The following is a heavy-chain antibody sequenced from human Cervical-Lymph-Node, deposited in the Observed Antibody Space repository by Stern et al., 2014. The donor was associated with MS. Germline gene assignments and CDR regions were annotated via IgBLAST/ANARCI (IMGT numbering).Heavy chain of an antibody. CDR1: GYTFTGYY. Sequence: VQLVQSGAEVKKPGASVKVSCKASGYTFTGYYLRWVRQAHGQGLEWMGWINPNRGGTNYAQKFQGRVTMTRYTSISTADLELSGLRSDDTAIYYCARESLGYCSGGSCYSDYWGQGTPVTVSS. J-gene: IGHJ4*02. V-gene: IGHV1-2*02. CDR3: ARESLGYCSGGSCYSDY. D-gene: IGHD2-15*01. CDR2: INPNRGGT.